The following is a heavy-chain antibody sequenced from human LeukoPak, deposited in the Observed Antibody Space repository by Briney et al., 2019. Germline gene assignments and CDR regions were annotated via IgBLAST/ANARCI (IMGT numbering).Heavy chain of an antibody. V-gene: IGHV3-74*01. CDR3: ARDYAVSPQD. D-gene: IGHD3-16*01. J-gene: IGHJ4*02. Sequence: GGSLRLSCTASGFTFSNSWINWVRQSPGKGLEWVALINGDGSRKNHTDSVKGRFTISRDNAKNTAYLQMNSLRDEDTAVYFCARDYAVSPQDWGQGTRVTVS. CDR1: GFTFSNSW. CDR2: INGDGSRK.